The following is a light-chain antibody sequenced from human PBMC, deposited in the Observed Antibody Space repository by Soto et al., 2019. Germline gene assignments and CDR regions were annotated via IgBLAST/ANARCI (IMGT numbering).Light chain of an antibody. Sequence: EIVLTQSPGTLSLSPGEKAILSCRASQSVSSSYLAWYRQKPGQAPSLLIYGASSRATGIPDRFSGSGSGTDFTLTISRLEPEDFAVYYCQQYGSSPRTCGQGTKVDIK. CDR2: GAS. V-gene: IGKV3-20*01. CDR3: QQYGSSPRT. J-gene: IGKJ1*01. CDR1: QSVSSSY.